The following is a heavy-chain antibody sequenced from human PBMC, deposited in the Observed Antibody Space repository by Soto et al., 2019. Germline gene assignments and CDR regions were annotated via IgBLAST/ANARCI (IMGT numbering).Heavy chain of an antibody. CDR1: GFTFNNYA. CDR3: AKGRGGAGSLTPRVDF. V-gene: IGHV3-23*01. CDR2: ISGGGDTT. Sequence: EVQLLESGGGLVQPGGSLRLSCAASGFTFNNYAMTWVRQATGKGLEWVSVISGGGDTTSYADSVKGRFTVSRDGSKNTLYLQRSSLRAEDTALYYCAKGRGGAGSLTPRVDFWGQGTLVTVSS. J-gene: IGHJ4*02. D-gene: IGHD3-10*01.